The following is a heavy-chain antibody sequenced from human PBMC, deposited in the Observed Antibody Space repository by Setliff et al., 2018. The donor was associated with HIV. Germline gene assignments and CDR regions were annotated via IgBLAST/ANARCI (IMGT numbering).Heavy chain of an antibody. D-gene: IGHD3-10*01. J-gene: IGHJ6*04. Sequence: ASVKVSCKASGHTFTNVDIQWLRRATGQGLEWMGWMNPNSGVSGYAQEFQGRVTMTRDTSISTAYMELSSLTSEDTGVYYCASGKGVGGVIITGGLDVWGKGTTVTVSS. CDR1: GHTFTNVD. CDR3: ASGKGVGGVIITGGLDV. V-gene: IGHV1-8*01. CDR2: MNPNSGVS.